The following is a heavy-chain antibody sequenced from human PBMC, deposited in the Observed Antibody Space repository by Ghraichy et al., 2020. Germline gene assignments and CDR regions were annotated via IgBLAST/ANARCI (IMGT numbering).Heavy chain of an antibody. D-gene: IGHD4-17*01. CDR2: IYYSGST. Sequence: SETLSLTCTVSGGSISSSSYYWGWIRQPPGKGLEWIGSIYYSGSTYYNPSLKSRVTISVDTSKNQFSLKLSSVTAADTAVYYCARLPHYRDYAISWFDPWGQGTLVTVSS. CDR1: GGSISSSSYY. J-gene: IGHJ5*02. CDR3: ARLPHYRDYAISWFDP. V-gene: IGHV4-39*01.